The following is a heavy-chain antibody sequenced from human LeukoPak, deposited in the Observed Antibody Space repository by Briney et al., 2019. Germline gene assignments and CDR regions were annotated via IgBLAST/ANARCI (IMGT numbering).Heavy chain of an antibody. J-gene: IGHJ4*02. CDR3: ASVYDSSGYYPF. CDR2: INHSGGT. CDR1: GGSFSGYY. V-gene: IGHV4-34*01. D-gene: IGHD3-22*01. Sequence: SETLSLTCAVYGGSFSGYYWSWIRQPPGKGLEWIGEINHSGGTNYNPSLKSRVTISVDTSKNQFSLKLSSVTAADTAVYYCASVYDSSGYYPFWGQGTLVTVSS.